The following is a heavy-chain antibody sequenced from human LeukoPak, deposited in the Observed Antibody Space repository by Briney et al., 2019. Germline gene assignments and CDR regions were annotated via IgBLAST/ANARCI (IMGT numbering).Heavy chain of an antibody. CDR2: INSDGSST. V-gene: IGHV3-74*01. Sequence: PGGSLRLSCAASGFTFNNYGMSWVRPAPGKGLVWVSRINSDGSSTSYADSVKGRFTISRDNAKNTLYLQMNSLRAEDTAVYYCARDVHYKWNDSFDYWGQGTLVTVSS. J-gene: IGHJ4*02. D-gene: IGHD1-1*01. CDR1: GFTFNNYG. CDR3: ARDVHYKWNDSFDY.